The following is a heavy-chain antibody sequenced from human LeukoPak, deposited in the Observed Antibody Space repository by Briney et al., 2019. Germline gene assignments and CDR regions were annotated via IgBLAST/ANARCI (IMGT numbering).Heavy chain of an antibody. V-gene: IGHV4-39*01. CDR2: IYYSGST. Sequence: SETLSLTCTVSGGSISSSSYYWGWIRQPPGKGLEWIGSIYYSGSTYYNPSLKRRVTISVDTSKNQFSRKLSSVTAADTAVYYCARRGIGSSWYRAAFDIWGQGTMVTASS. J-gene: IGHJ3*02. CDR1: GGSISSSSYY. CDR3: ARRGIGSSWYRAAFDI. D-gene: IGHD6-13*01.